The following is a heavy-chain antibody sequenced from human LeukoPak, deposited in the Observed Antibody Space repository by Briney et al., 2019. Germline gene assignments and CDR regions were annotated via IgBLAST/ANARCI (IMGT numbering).Heavy chain of an antibody. Sequence: SETLSLTCTVSGGSISSSSYYWRWIRQPPGKGLEWIGSIYYSGSTYYNPSLKSRVTISVDTSKNQFSLKLSSVTAADTAVYYCARSAIVATNHDYWGQGTLVTVSS. CDR1: GGSISSSSYY. CDR2: IYYSGST. J-gene: IGHJ4*02. CDR3: ARSAIVATNHDY. D-gene: IGHD5-12*01. V-gene: IGHV4-39*01.